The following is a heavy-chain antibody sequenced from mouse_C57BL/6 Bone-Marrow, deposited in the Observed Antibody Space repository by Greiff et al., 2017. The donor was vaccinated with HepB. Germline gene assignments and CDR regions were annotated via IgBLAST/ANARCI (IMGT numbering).Heavy chain of an antibody. J-gene: IGHJ3*01. Sequence: VKLQQPGAELVKPGASVKMSCKASGYTFTSYWITWVKQRPGQGLEWIGDIYPGSGSTNYNEKFKSKATLTVDTSSSTAYMQLSSLTSEDSAVYYCARGGYSNYFFAYWGQGTLVTVSA. CDR3: ARGGYSNYFFAY. D-gene: IGHD2-5*01. CDR1: GYTFTSYW. CDR2: IYPGSGST. V-gene: IGHV1-55*01.